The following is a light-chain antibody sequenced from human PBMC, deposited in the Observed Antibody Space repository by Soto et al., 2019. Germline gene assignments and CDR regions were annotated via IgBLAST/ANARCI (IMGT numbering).Light chain of an antibody. Sequence: SYELTQPPSVSVAPGKTARITCGGNKIGSKSVHWYQQKPGQAPVLVIYYDSDRPSGIPERFSGSNSGNTATLTISRVEAGDEADYYCQVWDNTSDHVVFGGGTQLTVL. CDR3: QVWDNTSDHVV. V-gene: IGLV3-21*04. CDR1: KIGSKS. CDR2: YDS. J-gene: IGLJ2*01.